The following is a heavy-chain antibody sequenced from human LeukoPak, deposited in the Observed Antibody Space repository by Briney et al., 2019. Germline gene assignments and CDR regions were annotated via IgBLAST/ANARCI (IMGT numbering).Heavy chain of an antibody. CDR2: IYHSGST. CDR3: ARVDGYSGYEGYYYYMDV. J-gene: IGHJ6*03. CDR1: GGSISSGGYY. D-gene: IGHD5-12*01. V-gene: IGHV4-30-2*01. Sequence: SETLSLTCTVSGGSISSGGYYWSWIRQPPGKGLEWIGYIYHSGSTYYNPSLESRVTISVDRSKNQFSLTLSSVTAADTAVYYCARVDGYSGYEGYYYYMDVWGKGTTVTVSS.